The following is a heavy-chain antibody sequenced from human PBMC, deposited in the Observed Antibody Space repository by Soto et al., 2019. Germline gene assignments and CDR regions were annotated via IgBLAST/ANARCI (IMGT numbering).Heavy chain of an antibody. CDR2: IGGTGQYT. Sequence: GGSLRLSCAASGFIFSSYAMTWVRQVPGKGLEWVSGIGGTGQYTFYADSVKGRFTISRDNSKNTLFLQMNSLRAEDTALYYCAKTPRSYYDILTGPTFDYWGQGTLVTVSS. CDR1: GFIFSSYA. V-gene: IGHV3-23*01. J-gene: IGHJ4*02. CDR3: AKTPRSYYDILTGPTFDY. D-gene: IGHD3-9*01.